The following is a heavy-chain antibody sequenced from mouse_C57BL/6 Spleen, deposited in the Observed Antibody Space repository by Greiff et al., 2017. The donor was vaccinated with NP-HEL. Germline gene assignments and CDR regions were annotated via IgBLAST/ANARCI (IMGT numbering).Heavy chain of an antibody. Sequence: EVMLVESGGGLVKPGGSLKLSCAASGFTFSDYGMHWVRQAPEKGLEWVAYISSGSSTIYYADTVKGRFTISRDNAKNTLFLQMTSLRSEDTAMYYCARMGPLYYDYDGYAMDYWGQGTSVTVSS. D-gene: IGHD2-4*01. CDR1: GFTFSDYG. J-gene: IGHJ4*01. V-gene: IGHV5-17*01. CDR2: ISSGSSTI. CDR3: ARMGPLYYDYDGYAMDY.